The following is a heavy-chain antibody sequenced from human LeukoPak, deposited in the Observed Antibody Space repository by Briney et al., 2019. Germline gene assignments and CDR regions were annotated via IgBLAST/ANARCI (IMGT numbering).Heavy chain of an antibody. D-gene: IGHD3-10*01. CDR3: ARQTRDGSGSRGYSFDF. V-gene: IGHV5-51*01. J-gene: IGHJ4*02. CDR2: IYPGDSDT. CDR1: GYIFTSNW. Sequence: GESLKISCKSSGYIFTSNWIGWVRQMPGKGLEWMGIIYPGDSDTRYSPSFEGQVTISVDKSISTAYLQWSSLKASDTAMYYCARQTRDGSGSRGYSFDFWGQGTLVAVSS.